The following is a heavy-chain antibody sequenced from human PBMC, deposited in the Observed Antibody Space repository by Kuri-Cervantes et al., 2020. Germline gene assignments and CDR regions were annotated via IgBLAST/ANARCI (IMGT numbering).Heavy chain of an antibody. D-gene: IGHD1-26*01. Sequence: ESLKISCTVSRGSVRRGSNYWNWIRQPPGKGLEWIGHINYSGITNYNPSLKSRVTISVDTSKNQFSLKLSSVTAADTAVHYCARTKWERLTYWAYWGQGTLVTVSS. CDR3: ARTKWERLTYWAY. V-gene: IGHV4-61*01. J-gene: IGHJ4*02. CDR1: RGSVRRGSNY. CDR2: INYSGIT.